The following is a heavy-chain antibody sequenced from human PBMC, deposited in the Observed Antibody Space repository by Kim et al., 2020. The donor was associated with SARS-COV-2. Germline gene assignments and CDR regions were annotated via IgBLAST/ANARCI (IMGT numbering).Heavy chain of an antibody. CDR3: AKGIITTARGAFDI. CDR2: LGGGGGNA. V-gene: IGHV3-23*01. Sequence: GGSLRLSCAASGFTSSSYAMSWVRQAPGKGLEWVSTLGGGGGNAYYAGSVKGRFTISRDNTKNTVSLQMNSLGVDDTALYFCAKGIITTARGAFDIWGQGTMVTVSS. CDR1: GFTSSSYA. J-gene: IGHJ3*02. D-gene: IGHD1-1*01.